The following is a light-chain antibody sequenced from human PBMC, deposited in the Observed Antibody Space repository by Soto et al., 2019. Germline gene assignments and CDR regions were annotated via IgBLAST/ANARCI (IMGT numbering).Light chain of an antibody. CDR3: QSYDSSLSGWG. CDR2: GNS. J-gene: IGLJ3*02. CDR1: SSNIGAGYD. V-gene: IGLV1-40*01. Sequence: QSVLTQPPSVSGAPGQRVTISCTGSSSNIGAGYDVHWYQQLPGTAPKLLIYGNSNRPSGVPDRFSGSKSGTSASLAITGLQAEGEADYYCQSYDSSLSGWGFGGGTKLPV.